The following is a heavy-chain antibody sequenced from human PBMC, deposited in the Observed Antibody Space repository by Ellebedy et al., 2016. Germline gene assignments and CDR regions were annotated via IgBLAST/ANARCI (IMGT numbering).Heavy chain of an antibody. CDR2: ISSSGSTM. J-gene: IGHJ4*02. CDR1: GFTFSDYY. D-gene: IGHD6-13*01. CDR3: ARSGRIAAAGTSY. Sequence: GGSLRLSXAASGFTFSDYYMSWIRQAPGKGLEWVSYISSSGSTMYYADSVKGRFTISRDNAKNSLYLQMNSLRAEDTAVYYCARSGRIAAAGTSYWGQGTLVTVSS. V-gene: IGHV3-11*01.